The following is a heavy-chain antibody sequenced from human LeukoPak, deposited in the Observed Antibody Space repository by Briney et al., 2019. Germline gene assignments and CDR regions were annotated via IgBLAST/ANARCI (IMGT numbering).Heavy chain of an antibody. Sequence: ASVKVSCKASRYTFTDYYMHWVRQAPGQGLEWMGWINPNGGGTNYAQKFLGRVTMTRDMSISAGYMELSSLRSDDTAVYYCVREPTDDLSLDHWGQGTLVTVSS. CDR3: VREPTDDLSLDH. D-gene: IGHD2-21*02. J-gene: IGHJ4*02. CDR2: INPNGGGT. V-gene: IGHV1-2*02. CDR1: RYTFTDYY.